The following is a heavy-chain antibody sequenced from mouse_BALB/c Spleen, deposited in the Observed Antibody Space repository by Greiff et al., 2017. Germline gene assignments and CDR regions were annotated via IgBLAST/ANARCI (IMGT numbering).Heavy chain of an antibody. CDR2: IWAGGSP. Sequence: QVQLKESGPGLVAPSPSLSITCTVSGFSLTSYGVHWVRQPPGQGLEWLGVIWAGGSPNYNSALMSRLSISKDNSKSQVFLKMNSLQTDDTAMYYGARDRGDGYYWFADWGQGTLVTVSA. CDR1: GFSLTSYG. V-gene: IGHV2-9*02. CDR3: ARDRGDGYYWFAD. D-gene: IGHD2-3*01. J-gene: IGHJ3*01.